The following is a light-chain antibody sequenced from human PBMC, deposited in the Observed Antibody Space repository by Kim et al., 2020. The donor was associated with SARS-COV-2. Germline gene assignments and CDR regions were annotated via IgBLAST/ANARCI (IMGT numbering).Light chain of an antibody. J-gene: IGLJ3*02. V-gene: IGLV3-21*04. CDR3: QVWDSSSDPPV. CDR1: NIGSKS. CDR2: YVS. Sequence: SYELTQPPSVSVAPGKTARITCGGNNIGSKSVHRYQQKPGQAPVLVIYYVSDRPSGIPERFSGFNSGYTPTLTISRVEAGNEADYYCQVWDSSSDPPVF.